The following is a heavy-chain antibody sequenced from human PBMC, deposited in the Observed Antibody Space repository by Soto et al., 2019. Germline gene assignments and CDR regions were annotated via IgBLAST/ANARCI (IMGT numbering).Heavy chain of an antibody. CDR2: IYRSGSS. CDR3: VRHNRYSFDS. J-gene: IGHJ4*02. Sequence: QVQLQESGPGLVKPSGTLFLTCAVSGASVNNDNWWSWVRQPPGKGLEWIGEIYRSGSSHYNPSLKSRLTISVDKSKNQITLQVNSVAAADTAVYYCVRHNRYSFDSWGQGTLVAVSS. V-gene: IGHV4-4*02. D-gene: IGHD1-1*01. CDR1: GASVNNDNW.